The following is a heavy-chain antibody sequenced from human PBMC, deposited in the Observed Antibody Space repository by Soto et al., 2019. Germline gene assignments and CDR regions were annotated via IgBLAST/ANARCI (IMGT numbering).Heavy chain of an antibody. V-gene: IGHV4-39*01. CDR2: IYYSGKT. J-gene: IGHJ4*02. Sequence: SETLSLTCSLSGASITSTTYFWAWIRQPPGKGLEWAGSIYYSGKTHYNPSLKSRTTISVDRSRNQFSLQVSSVTAADTAVYYCAKNLPRTGRFDYWGQGTVVTVSS. CDR3: AKNLPRTGRFDY. CDR1: GASITSTTYF.